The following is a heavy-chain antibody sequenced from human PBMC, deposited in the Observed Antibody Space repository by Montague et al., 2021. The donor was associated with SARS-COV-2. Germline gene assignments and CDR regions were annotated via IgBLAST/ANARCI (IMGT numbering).Heavy chain of an antibody. CDR1: GDSINNVNYF. CDR2: VYISGST. CDR3: ARVGVGTMVRGVIPAYYYYGMDV. D-gene: IGHD3-10*01. Sequence: TLSLTCSVFGDSINNVNYFWSWIRQPAGKGLEWIGRVYISGSTDYNPSLKSRVTMLLDKSANELTLQVTSVTAADTAVYYCARVGVGTMVRGVIPAYYYYGMDVWGQGTTVTVSS. J-gene: IGHJ6*02. V-gene: IGHV4-61*02.